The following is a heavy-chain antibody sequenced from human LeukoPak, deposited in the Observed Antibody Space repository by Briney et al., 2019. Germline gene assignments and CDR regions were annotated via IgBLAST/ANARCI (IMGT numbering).Heavy chain of an antibody. CDR2: ISGSGTAI. D-gene: IGHD6-19*01. CDR3: ATGGSGYHSSENDY. J-gene: IGHJ4*02. CDR1: GFTFSDSY. V-gene: IGHV3-11*01. Sequence: GGSLRLSCAASGFTFSDSYMTWFRQAPGKGLEWVSYISGSGTAIYYADSVKGRFTVSRDNAKNSLYLQMNSLRAEDTAVYYCATGGSGYHSSENDYWGRGTLVTVSS.